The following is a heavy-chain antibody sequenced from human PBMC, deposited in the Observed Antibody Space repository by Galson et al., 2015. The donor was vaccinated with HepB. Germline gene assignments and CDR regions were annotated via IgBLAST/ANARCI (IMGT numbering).Heavy chain of an antibody. CDR3: ARAARFESSGEYYFEQ. D-gene: IGHD3-22*01. CDR1: GFTFSSFE. J-gene: IGHJ4*02. V-gene: IGHV3-48*03. Sequence: SLRLSCAASGFTFSSFEMNWVRQAPGKGLEWVSYISGSDNMIFYADSVKGRFTISRDNAKNSLYLQMNSLRAEDTAVYYCARAARFESSGEYYFEQWGQGTLVTVSS. CDR2: ISGSDNMI.